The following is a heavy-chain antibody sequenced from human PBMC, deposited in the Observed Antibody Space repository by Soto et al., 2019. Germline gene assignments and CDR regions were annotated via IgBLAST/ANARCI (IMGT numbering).Heavy chain of an antibody. CDR2: ISYEENNK. D-gene: IGHD1-1*01. CDR1: GFIFSSYG. J-gene: IGHJ6*02. Sequence: QVQLVESGGGVVQPGRSLRLSCAASGFIFSSYGMHWVRQAPGKGLEWVAVISYEENNKHYADSVKGRFTISRDNSKNTLYLQMTSLRVEDTAVYYCARSTTWAPNYYYYALDVWGQGTTVTVSS. V-gene: IGHV3-30*03. CDR3: ARSTTWAPNYYYYALDV.